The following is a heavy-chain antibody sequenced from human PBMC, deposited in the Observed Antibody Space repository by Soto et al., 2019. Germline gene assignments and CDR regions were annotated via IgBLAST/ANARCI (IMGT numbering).Heavy chain of an antibody. J-gene: IGHJ4*02. CDR1: YA. Sequence: YAMHWVRQAPGKGLEWVAVISYDGSNEYYADSVKGRFTISRDNSKNTLYLQMNSLRAEDTAVYYCARDQDIVATYFDYWGQGTLVTVSS. D-gene: IGHD5-12*01. CDR3: ARDQDIVATYFDY. CDR2: ISYDGSNE. V-gene: IGHV3-30-3*01.